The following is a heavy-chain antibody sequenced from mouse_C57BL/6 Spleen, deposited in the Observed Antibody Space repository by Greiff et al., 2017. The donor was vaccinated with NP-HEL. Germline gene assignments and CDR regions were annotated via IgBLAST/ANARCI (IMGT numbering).Heavy chain of an antibody. CDR2: INPSNGGT. J-gene: IGHJ4*01. CDR3: AIYYGSFYAMDY. D-gene: IGHD1-1*01. CDR1: GYTFTSYW. Sequence: QVQLQQPGTELVKPGASVKLSCKASGYTFTSYWMHWVKQRPGQGLEWIGNINPSNGGTNYNEQFKSKATLTVDKSSSAAHMQLSSLTYDDSAVDYCAIYYGSFYAMDYWGQGTSGTVSS. V-gene: IGHV1-53*01.